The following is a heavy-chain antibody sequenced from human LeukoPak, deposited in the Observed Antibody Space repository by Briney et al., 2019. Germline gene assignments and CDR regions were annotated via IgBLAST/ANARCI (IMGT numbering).Heavy chain of an antibody. V-gene: IGHV4-4*02. CDR1: GGSISSSNW. CDR2: IYHSGST. CDR3: ARDYNWNYVAMDV. Sequence: TSGTLSLTCAVSGGSISSSNWWSWVRPPPGKGLEWIGEIYHSGSTNYNPSLKSRVTISVDKSKNQFSLKLTSVTAADTAVYYCARDYNWNYVAMDVWGQGTTVTVSS. J-gene: IGHJ6*02. D-gene: IGHD1-7*01.